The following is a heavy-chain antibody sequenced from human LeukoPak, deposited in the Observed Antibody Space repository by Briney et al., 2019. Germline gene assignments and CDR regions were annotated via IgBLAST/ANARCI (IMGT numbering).Heavy chain of an antibody. V-gene: IGHV4-34*01. CDR3: ARAPGTVVPAATRVYYGMDV. J-gene: IGHJ6*02. CDR2: INHSGST. Sequence: SETLSLTCAVYGGSFSGYYWSWIRQPPGKGLEWIGEINHSGSTNYNPSLKSRVTISVDTSKNQFSLKLSSVTAADTAVYYCARAPGTVVPAATRVYYGMDVWGQGTMVTVSS. D-gene: IGHD2-2*01. CDR1: GGSFSGYY.